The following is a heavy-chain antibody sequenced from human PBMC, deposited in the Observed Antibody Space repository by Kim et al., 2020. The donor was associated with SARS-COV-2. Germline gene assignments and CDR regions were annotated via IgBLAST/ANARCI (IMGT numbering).Heavy chain of an antibody. Sequence: GGSLRLSCAASGFTFSSYAMSWVRQAPGKGLEWVSAISGSGGSTYYADSVKGRFTISRDNSKNTLYLQMNSLRAEDTAVYYCAKDRGFFSGAGERFGMDVWGQGTTVTVSS. J-gene: IGHJ6*02. CDR1: GFTFSSYA. V-gene: IGHV3-23*01. CDR3: AKDRGFFSGAGERFGMDV. D-gene: IGHD6-19*01. CDR2: ISGSGGST.